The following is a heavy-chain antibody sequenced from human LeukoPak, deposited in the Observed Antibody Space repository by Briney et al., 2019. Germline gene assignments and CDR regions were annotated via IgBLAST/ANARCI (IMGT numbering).Heavy chain of an antibody. Sequence: SETLSLTCTVSGGSISSSSYYWGWIRQPPGKGLEWIGSIYYSGSAYYNPSLRSRVTISVDTSKNQFSLKLSSVTAADTAVYYCARDTVGYDILTGYQMTWYFDPWGRGTLVTVSS. V-gene: IGHV4-39*07. CDR2: IYYSGSA. CDR1: GGSISSSSYY. J-gene: IGHJ2*01. D-gene: IGHD3-9*01. CDR3: ARDTVGYDILTGYQMTWYFDP.